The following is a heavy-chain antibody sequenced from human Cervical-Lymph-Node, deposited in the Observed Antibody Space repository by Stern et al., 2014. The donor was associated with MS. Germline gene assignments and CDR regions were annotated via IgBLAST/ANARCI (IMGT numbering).Heavy chain of an antibody. J-gene: IGHJ4*02. D-gene: IGHD6-13*01. Sequence: EVQLVASGGGLVPPGGSLRLSCAASGFTFDSYSMHWVRQVPGKGLVVVARINTEGISQRYADSVKVRFSISRVNAKNMLYLEMNSLRAEDTAVYYCSGSNWYFFDYWGQGTLVTVSS. CDR2: INTEGISQ. V-gene: IGHV3-74*01. CDR3: SGSNWYFFDY. CDR1: GFTFDSYS.